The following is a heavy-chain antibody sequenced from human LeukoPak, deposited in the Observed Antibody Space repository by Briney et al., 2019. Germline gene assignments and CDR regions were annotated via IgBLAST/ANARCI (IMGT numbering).Heavy chain of an antibody. Sequence: PGGSLRLSCAASGFTFSSYSMNWVRQAPGKGLEWVSSISSSSYIYYADSVKGRFTISRDNAKNSLYLQMNSLGAEDTAVYYCARDQDDILTGYSTYFDYWGQGTLVTVSS. CDR2: ISSSSYI. J-gene: IGHJ4*02. D-gene: IGHD3-9*01. V-gene: IGHV3-21*01. CDR1: GFTFSSYS. CDR3: ARDQDDILTGYSTYFDY.